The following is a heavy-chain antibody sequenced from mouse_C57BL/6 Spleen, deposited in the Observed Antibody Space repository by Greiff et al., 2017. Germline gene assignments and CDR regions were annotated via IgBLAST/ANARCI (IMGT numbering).Heavy chain of an antibody. V-gene: IGHV5-12*01. Sequence: VQVVESGGGLVQPGGSLKLSCAASGFTFSDYYMYWVRQTPEKRLEWVAYISNGGGSTYYPDTVKGRFTISRDNAKNTLYLQMSRLKSEDTAMYYCARRDYGNYDAMDYWGQGTSVTVSS. CDR1: GFTFSDYY. CDR2: ISNGGGST. CDR3: ARRDYGNYDAMDY. D-gene: IGHD2-1*01. J-gene: IGHJ4*01.